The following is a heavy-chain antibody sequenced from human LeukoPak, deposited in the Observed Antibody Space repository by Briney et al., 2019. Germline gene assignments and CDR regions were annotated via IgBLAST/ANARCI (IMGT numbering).Heavy chain of an antibody. J-gene: IGHJ6*03. CDR1: GFTFSSYG. V-gene: IGHV3-23*01. Sequence: GGSLRLSCAASGFTFSSYGMSWVRQAPGKGLEWVSAISGSGGSTYYADSVKGRFTISRDNSKNTLYLQMNSLRAEDTAVYYCAKEGNEDIVVVVAATDYMDVWGKGTTVTISS. CDR2: ISGSGGST. CDR3: AKEGNEDIVVVVAATDYMDV. D-gene: IGHD2-15*01.